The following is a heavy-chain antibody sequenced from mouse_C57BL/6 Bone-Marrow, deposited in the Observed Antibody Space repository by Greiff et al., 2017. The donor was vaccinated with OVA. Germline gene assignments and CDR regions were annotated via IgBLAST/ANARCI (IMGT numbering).Heavy chain of an antibody. CDR1: GYTFTSYW. J-gene: IGHJ1*03. D-gene: IGHD2-1*01. Sequence: QVQLKQPGAELVKPGASVKMSCKASGYTFTSYWITWVKQRPGQGLEWIGDIYPGSGSTNYNEKFKSKATLTVDPSSSTAYMQLSSLTSEDSAVYYCARDGNPPWYFDVWGTGTTVTVSS. CDR2: IYPGSGST. CDR3: ARDGNPPWYFDV. V-gene: IGHV1-55*01.